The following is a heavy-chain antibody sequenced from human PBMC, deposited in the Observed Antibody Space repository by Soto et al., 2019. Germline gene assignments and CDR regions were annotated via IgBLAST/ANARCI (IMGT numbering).Heavy chain of an antibody. Sequence: QVQLQESGPGLVKPSGTLSLTCAVSGGSISSSNWWSWVRQPPGKGLEWFGEIYHSASTNYNPSPKSRVTISVDKSKHQFALKRSSVTAADTAVYYCARDKMLTGDNDAFDIWGQGTMVTVSS. CDR3: ARDKMLTGDNDAFDI. V-gene: IGHV4-4*02. D-gene: IGHD7-27*01. J-gene: IGHJ3*02. CDR2: IYHSAST. CDR1: GGSISSSNW.